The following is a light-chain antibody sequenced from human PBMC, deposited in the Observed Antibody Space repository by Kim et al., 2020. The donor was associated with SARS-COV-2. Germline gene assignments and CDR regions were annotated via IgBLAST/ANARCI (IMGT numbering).Light chain of an antibody. CDR3: SSYTSSSTLEWV. J-gene: IGLJ3*02. CDR1: SSDVGGYNY. CDR2: DVS. Sequence: SITISCTGTSSDVGGYNYVSVYQQHPGKAPKLMIYDVSNRPSGVSNRFSGSKSGNTASLTISGLQAEDEADYYCSSYTSSSTLEWVFGGGTQLTVL. V-gene: IGLV2-14*03.